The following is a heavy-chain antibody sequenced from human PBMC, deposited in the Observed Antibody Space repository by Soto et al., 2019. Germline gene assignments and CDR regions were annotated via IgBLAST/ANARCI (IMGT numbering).Heavy chain of an antibody. CDR3: ARAYGSASDF. D-gene: IGHD1-26*01. V-gene: IGHV4-59*08. CDR2: IYYSGST. Sequence: QVQLQESGPGLVKPSETLSLTCYVSGGTISSWYWSWIRQPPGKGLEWIGYIYYSGSTNCNPSLKIRVTISVDTAKNQFSLKLSSMTPADTAVYDCARAYGSASDFWGQGTLVTVSS. J-gene: IGHJ4*02. CDR1: GGTISSWY.